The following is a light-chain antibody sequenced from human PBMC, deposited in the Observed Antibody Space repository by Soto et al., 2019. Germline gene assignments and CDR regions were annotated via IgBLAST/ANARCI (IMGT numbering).Light chain of an antibody. V-gene: IGKV3-20*01. J-gene: IGKJ1*01. Sequence: EIVVTQSPATLSVSPGERATLSCRASQSVSSNLAWYQQKPGQAPRLLIYAASSRATGIPDRFSGGGSGTDFTLTISRLEPEDFAVYYCQQCGSSPWTFGQGTKVDIK. CDR2: AAS. CDR1: QSVSSN. CDR3: QQCGSSPWT.